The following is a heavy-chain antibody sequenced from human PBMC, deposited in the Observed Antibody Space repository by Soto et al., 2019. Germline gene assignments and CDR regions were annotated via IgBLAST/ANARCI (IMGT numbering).Heavy chain of an antibody. V-gene: IGHV3-11*05. J-gene: IGHJ6*02. Sequence: QVQLVESGGGLVKPGGSLRLSCAASGFIFSDYYMTWIRQSPGKGLEWISYISNSGITNYSDSVKGRFTISRDNATNSLYLQMDSLTAEDTAVYYCARENYYKMDVWGQGTTVTVSS. CDR1: GFIFSDYY. CDR2: ISNSGIT. CDR3: ARENYYKMDV.